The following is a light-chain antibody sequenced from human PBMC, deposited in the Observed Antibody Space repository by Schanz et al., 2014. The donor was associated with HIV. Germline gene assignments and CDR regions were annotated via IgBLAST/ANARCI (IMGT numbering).Light chain of an antibody. CDR2: GNT. Sequence: QSVLTQPPSVSGAPGQRVTISCTGSRSNIGAGYDVHWYQHLPGTAPKLLIYGNTNRPSGVPDRFSGSKSGTAASLAISGLQAEDEADYFCSSYTVASTCLFGGGTKLTVL. CDR3: SSYTVASTCL. CDR1: RSNIGAGYD. V-gene: IGLV1-40*01. J-gene: IGLJ3*02.